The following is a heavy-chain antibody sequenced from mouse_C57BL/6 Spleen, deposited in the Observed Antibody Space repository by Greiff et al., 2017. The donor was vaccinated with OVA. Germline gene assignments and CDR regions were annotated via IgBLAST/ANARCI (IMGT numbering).Heavy chain of an antibody. CDR2: IYPGDGDT. J-gene: IGHJ2*01. CDR3: ARGLTGTSFDY. D-gene: IGHD4-1*01. CDR1: GYAFSSSW. Sequence: VKLMESGPELVKPGASVKISCKASGYAFSSSWMNWVKQRPGKGLEWIGRIYPGDGDTNYNGKFKGKATLTADKSSSTAYMQLSSLTSEDAAVYFCARGLTGTSFDYWGQGTTLTVSS. V-gene: IGHV1-82*01.